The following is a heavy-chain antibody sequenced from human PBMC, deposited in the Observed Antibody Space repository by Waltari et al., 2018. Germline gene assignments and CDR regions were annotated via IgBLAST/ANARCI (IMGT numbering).Heavy chain of an antibody. Sequence: EQQVVESGGGLVQPGRSLRLSCRGSGFNFGDYTMRWFRQAPGKGLEWVGLSRSKPYGGTQEYDASVKGRFTMSGDDSRSVVYLQMNSLKTEDTAVYYCSRGVLIIIIGTEVKADAFDIWGQGTMVTVSS. V-gene: IGHV3-49*03. D-gene: IGHD1-1*01. CDR3: SRGVLIIIIGTEVKADAFDI. CDR2: SRSKPYGGTQ. J-gene: IGHJ3*02. CDR1: GFNFGDYT.